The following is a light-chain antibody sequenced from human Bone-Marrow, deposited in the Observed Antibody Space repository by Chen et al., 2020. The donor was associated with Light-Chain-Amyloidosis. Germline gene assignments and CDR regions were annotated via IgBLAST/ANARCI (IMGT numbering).Light chain of an antibody. Sequence: EIVLTQSPGPLSLSPGEGANLSCRARQTISSNYLTWYQQKFGQAPRLLIYGSSSRATGIPNRFTGSGSGTDFTLTINRLEPEDFEMYYCQQYGTSPLTFGEGTKVEIK. CDR3: QQYGTSPLT. CDR1: QTISSNY. V-gene: IGKV3-20*01. CDR2: GSS. J-gene: IGKJ4*01.